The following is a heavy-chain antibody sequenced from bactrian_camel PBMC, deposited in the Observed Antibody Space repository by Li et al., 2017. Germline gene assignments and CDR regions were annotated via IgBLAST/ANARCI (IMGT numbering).Heavy chain of an antibody. CDR2: INSGGSST. V-gene: IGHV3S40*01. J-gene: IGHJ4*01. CDR1: GFTFSSYF. D-gene: IGHD3*01. CDR3: VADCELRYDYFDFNVGS. Sequence: VQLVESGGGSVQAGGSLRLSCVASGFTFSSYFMSWVRQAPGKGLEWVSHINSGGSSTYYADSVKGRFTISHDNAKRTLYLQMNNLKPEDTAMYYCVADCELRYDYFDFNVGSWGQGTQVTVS.